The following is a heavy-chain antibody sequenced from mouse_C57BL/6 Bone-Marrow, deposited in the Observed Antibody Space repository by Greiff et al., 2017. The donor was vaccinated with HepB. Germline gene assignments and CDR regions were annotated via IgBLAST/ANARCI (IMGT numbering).Heavy chain of an antibody. CDR3: ARSGGYYLFDY. V-gene: IGHV1-76*01. CDR1: GYTFTDYY. D-gene: IGHD2-3*01. CDR2: IYPGSGNT. J-gene: IGHJ2*01. Sequence: VQLQQSGAELVRPGASVKLSCKASGYTFTDYYINWVKQRPGQGLEWIARIYPGSGNTYYNEKFKGKATLTAEKSSSTAYMQLSSLTSEDSAVYFCARSGGYYLFDYWGQGTTLTVSS.